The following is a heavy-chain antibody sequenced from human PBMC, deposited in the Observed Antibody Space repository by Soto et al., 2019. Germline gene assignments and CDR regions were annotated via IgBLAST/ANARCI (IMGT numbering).Heavy chain of an antibody. Sequence: QVQLVQSGGEVKKPGASVKVSCKTSGYSFTTYGISWVRQAPGQGLEWMGWISGYNGNTNYAQKCQGRVTXTXXXSXXTACMELRSLRSDDTAVYYCAREGPAPYYYYGMDVWGQGSTVAVSS. CDR3: AREGPAPYYYYGMDV. V-gene: IGHV1-18*01. CDR2: ISGYNGNT. J-gene: IGHJ6*02. CDR1: GYSFTTYG.